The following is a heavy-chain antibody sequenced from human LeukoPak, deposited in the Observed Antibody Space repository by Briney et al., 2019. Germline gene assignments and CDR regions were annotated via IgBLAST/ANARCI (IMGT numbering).Heavy chain of an antibody. D-gene: IGHD3-16*02. V-gene: IGHV3-23*01. J-gene: IGHJ3*02. CDR3: AGGYDYVWGSYRRSSDAFDI. CDR2: ISGSGGST. CDR1: GFTFSSYA. Sequence: GRSLRLSCAASGFTFSSYAMSWVRQAPGKGLEWVSAISGSGGSTYYADSVKGRFTISRDNSKNTLYLQMNSLRAEDTAVYYCAGGYDYVWGSYRRSSDAFDIWGQGTMVTVSS.